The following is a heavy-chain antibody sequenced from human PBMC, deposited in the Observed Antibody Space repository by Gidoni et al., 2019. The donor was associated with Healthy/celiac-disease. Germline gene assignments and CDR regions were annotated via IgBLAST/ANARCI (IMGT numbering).Heavy chain of an antibody. V-gene: IGHV3-30*18. Sequence: QVQLVESGGGLVQPGRSLRLSCAASGFPFRSYGIHWGRQAPGKGLEWVAVISYDGSNKYYVDSVKGRVTISRDNSKNTVYLKMNSLRAEDTAVYYCAKDGIPNGGYDAYYFDYWGQGALVTVSS. J-gene: IGHJ4*02. CDR1: GFPFRSYG. CDR3: AKDGIPNGGYDAYYFDY. CDR2: ISYDGSNK. D-gene: IGHD5-12*01.